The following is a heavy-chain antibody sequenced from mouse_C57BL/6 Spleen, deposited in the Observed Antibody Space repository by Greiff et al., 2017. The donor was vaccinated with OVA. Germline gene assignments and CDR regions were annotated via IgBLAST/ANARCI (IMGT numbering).Heavy chain of an antibody. V-gene: IGHV1-80*01. CDR1: GYAFSSYW. CDR2: IYPGDGDT. Sequence: VQLQESGAELVKPGASVKISCKASGYAFSSYWMNWVKQRPGKGLEWIGQIYPGDGDTNYNGKFKGKATLTADKSSSTAYMQLSSLTSEDSAVYFCARSTTVVEDWFAYWGQGTLVTVSA. CDR3: ARSTTVVEDWFAY. J-gene: IGHJ3*01. D-gene: IGHD1-1*01.